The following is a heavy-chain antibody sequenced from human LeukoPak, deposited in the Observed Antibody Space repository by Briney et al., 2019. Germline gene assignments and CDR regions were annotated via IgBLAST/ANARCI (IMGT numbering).Heavy chain of an antibody. V-gene: IGHV1-18*04. Sequence: ASVKVSCKASGYTFTDYYMHWVRQAPGQGLEWMGWISAYNGNTNYAQKLQGRVTMTTDTSTSTAYMELRSLRSDDTAVYYCARENYDSSGYYSDHWGQGTLVTVSS. CDR2: ISAYNGNT. CDR1: GYTFTDYY. D-gene: IGHD3-22*01. J-gene: IGHJ5*02. CDR3: ARENYDSSGYYSDH.